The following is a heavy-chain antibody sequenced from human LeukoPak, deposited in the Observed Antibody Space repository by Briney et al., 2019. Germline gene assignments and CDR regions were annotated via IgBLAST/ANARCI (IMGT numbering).Heavy chain of an antibody. CDR2: ISSSSSYI. CDR1: GFTFSSYS. Sequence: GGSLRLSCAASGFTFSSYSINWVRQAPGKGLEWVSSISSSSSYIYYADSVKGRFTISRDNSKNTLYLQMNSLRAEDTAVYYCAREGLRSIAARRGTRDYMDVWGKGTTVIVSS. D-gene: IGHD6-6*01. V-gene: IGHV3-21*01. CDR3: AREGLRSIAARRGTRDYMDV. J-gene: IGHJ6*03.